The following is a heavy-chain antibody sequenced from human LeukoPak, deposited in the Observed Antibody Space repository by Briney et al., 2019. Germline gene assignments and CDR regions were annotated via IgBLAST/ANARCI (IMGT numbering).Heavy chain of an antibody. V-gene: IGHV1-8*03. J-gene: IGHJ6*03. D-gene: IGHD3-9*01. CDR2: MNPNSGNT. CDR1: GYTFTSYD. CDR3: ARAEYYDILTGYYTSYYYYMDV. Sequence: ASVKVSCKASGYTFTSYDINWVRQATGQGLEWMGWMNPNSGNTGYAQKFQGRVTITRNTSISTAYMELSSLRSEDAAVYYCARAEYYDILTGYYTSYYYYMDVWGKGTTVTVSS.